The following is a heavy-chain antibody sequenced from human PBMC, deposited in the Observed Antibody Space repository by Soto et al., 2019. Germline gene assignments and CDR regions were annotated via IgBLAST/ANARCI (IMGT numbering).Heavy chain of an antibody. Sequence: GGSLRFSCAASGFTFSSYGMHWVRQAPGKGLEWVAVISYDGSNKYYADSVKGRFTISRDNSKNTLYLQMNSLRAEDTAVYYCAKEGDSSGYYYDYWGQGTLVSVSS. J-gene: IGHJ4*02. V-gene: IGHV3-30*18. D-gene: IGHD3-22*01. CDR1: GFTFSSYG. CDR2: ISYDGSNK. CDR3: AKEGDSSGYYYDY.